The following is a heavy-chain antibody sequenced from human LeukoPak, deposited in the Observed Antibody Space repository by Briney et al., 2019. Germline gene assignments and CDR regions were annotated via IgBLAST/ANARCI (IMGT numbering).Heavy chain of an antibody. CDR2: ISPSSGDT. J-gene: IGHJ4*02. Sequence: ASVKVSCKASGYTFTDYYMHWVRQAPGQGLEWMGWISPSSGDTRHAQRFQDRVTMTRDTPVSTAYMELTRLQSDDTAVYYCAKGGSNGWAPIDYWGQGTLVTASS. D-gene: IGHD6-19*01. CDR3: AKGGSNGWAPIDY. V-gene: IGHV1-2*02. CDR1: GYTFTDYY.